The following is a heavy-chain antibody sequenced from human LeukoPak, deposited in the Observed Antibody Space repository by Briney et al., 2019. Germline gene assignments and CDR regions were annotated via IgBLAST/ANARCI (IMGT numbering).Heavy chain of an antibody. D-gene: IGHD1-26*01. CDR1: GFTFSSYG. Sequence: GGSLRLSCAASGFTFSSYGMHWVRQAPGKGLEWVAFIRYDGSNKYYADSVKGRFTISRDNAKISLYLQMNSLRAEDTAVYYCARDLLERPPYYFDYWGQGTLVTVSS. CDR3: ARDLLERPPYYFDY. CDR2: IRYDGSNK. V-gene: IGHV3-30*02. J-gene: IGHJ4*02.